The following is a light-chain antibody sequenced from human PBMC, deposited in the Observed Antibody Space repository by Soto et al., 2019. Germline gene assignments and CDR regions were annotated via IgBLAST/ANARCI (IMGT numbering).Light chain of an antibody. Sequence: VQLTQSPSTLSASVWDRVAITRQASQNIANYLNWFQRRPGKAPQLLIYASSSLQSGVPSRFRGSGSGTDFTLTISSLQPEDFATYYCQQSYSTPTITFGQGTKVDIK. CDR2: ASS. J-gene: IGKJ1*01. CDR3: QQSYSTPTIT. CDR1: QNIANY. V-gene: IGKV1-39*01.